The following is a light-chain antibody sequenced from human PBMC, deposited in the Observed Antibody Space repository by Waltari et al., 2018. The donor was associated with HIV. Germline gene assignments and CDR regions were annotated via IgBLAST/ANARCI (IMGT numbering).Light chain of an antibody. V-gene: IGLV2-23*02. Sequence: QSALTQQASVSGSLGQSITISCTGTSGNLGRYNLVPWYQQHPGKAPKLLIYEVTSSPPGMSCRCSASKSYNTASLTISGLQAEDEAAYFCCSYAATRDFFVFGGGTQVDVL. CDR1: SGNLGRYNL. CDR2: EVT. J-gene: IGLJ1*01. CDR3: CSYAATRDFFV.